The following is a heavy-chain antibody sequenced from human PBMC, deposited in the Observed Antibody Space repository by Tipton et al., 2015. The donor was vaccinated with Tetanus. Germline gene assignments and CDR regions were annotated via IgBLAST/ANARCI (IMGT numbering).Heavy chain of an antibody. CDR2: IYTSGST. CDR3: ARDLWATSAMAAYGMDV. V-gene: IGHV4-4*07. Sequence: LRLSCTVSGGSISSYYWSWIRQPAGKGLEWIGRIYTSGSTNYNPSLKSRVTMSVDTSKNQFSLKLSSVTAADTAVYYCARDLWATSAMAAYGMDVWGQGTTVTVSS. D-gene: IGHD5-18*01. CDR1: GGSISSYY. J-gene: IGHJ6*02.